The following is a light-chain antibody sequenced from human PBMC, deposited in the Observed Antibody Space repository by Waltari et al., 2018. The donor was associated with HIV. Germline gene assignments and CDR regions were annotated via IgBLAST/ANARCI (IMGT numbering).Light chain of an antibody. CDR3: QQLHTYPFT. CDR1: QAITSY. CDR2: SAS. V-gene: IGKV1-9*01. J-gene: IGKJ2*01. Sequence: DIQLTQSPSFMSASVGDRVTITCRASQAITSYLAWDQQKLGKAPKLLIYSASTLERGVPSRFSGGGSETEFSLTISSLQPEDSATYSCQQLHTYPFTFGQGTKLEIK.